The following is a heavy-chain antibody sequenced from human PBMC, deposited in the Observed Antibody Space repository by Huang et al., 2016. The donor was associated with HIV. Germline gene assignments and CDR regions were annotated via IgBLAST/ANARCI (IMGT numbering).Heavy chain of an antibody. V-gene: IGHV4-39*01. CDR2: IYYSGNT. D-gene: IGHD6-19*01. CDR1: GGSISSSSYS. CDR3: ARHGRVAGHYYNNMDV. Sequence: LQLQESGPGLVKSSETLSLICTVSGGSISSSSYSWGWIRQPPGKGPEWMGSIYYSGNTYYNPPLKSRVTTTVDTSKNQFSLKVNSVTAADTAVYYWARHGRVAGHYYNNMDVWGRGTTVTVSS. J-gene: IGHJ6*02.